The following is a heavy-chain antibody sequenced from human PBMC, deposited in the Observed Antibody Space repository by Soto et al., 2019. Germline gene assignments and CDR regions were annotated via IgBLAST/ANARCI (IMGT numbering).Heavy chain of an antibody. V-gene: IGHV1-69*08. J-gene: IGHJ4*02. D-gene: IGHD3-22*01. Sequence: QVQLVQSGAEVKKPGSSVKVSCKASGGTFSSYTISWVRQAPGQGLEWMGRIIPILGIANYAQKFQGRVTITADKSTSTAYMELSSRSSDDTAVYYCARDVDYYDRSGYWGGYFDYWVQRTLVTVSS. CDR2: IIPILGIA. CDR1: GGTFSSYT. CDR3: ARDVDYYDRSGYWGGYFDY.